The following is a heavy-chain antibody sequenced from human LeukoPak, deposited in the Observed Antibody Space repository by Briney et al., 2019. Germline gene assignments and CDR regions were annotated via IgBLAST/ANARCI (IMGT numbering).Heavy chain of an antibody. CDR3: ARHGRGSVYDAFDI. D-gene: IGHD5/OR15-5a*01. V-gene: IGHV4-59*08. Sequence: SETLSLTCTVSGGSISSGYWSWIRQPPGKGLEWIGYIYYSGSTNYSPSLKSRVTISVDTSKNQFSLKLSSVTAADTAVYYCARHGRGSVYDAFDIWGQETMVTVSS. CDR1: GGSISSGY. CDR2: IYYSGST. J-gene: IGHJ3*02.